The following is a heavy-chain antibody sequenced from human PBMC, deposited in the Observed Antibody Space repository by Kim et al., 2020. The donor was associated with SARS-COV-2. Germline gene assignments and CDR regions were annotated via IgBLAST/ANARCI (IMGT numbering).Heavy chain of an antibody. D-gene: IGHD3-10*01. J-gene: IGHJ4*02. CDR2: INHSGST. CDR1: GGSFSGYY. Sequence: SETLSLTCAVYGGSFSGYYWSWIRQPPGKGLEWIGEINHSGSTNYNPSLKSRVTISVDTSKNQFSLKLSSVTAADTAVYYCARGTVGLSMVRGVIHDYWGQGTLVTVSS. V-gene: IGHV4-34*01. CDR3: ARGTVGLSMVRGVIHDY.